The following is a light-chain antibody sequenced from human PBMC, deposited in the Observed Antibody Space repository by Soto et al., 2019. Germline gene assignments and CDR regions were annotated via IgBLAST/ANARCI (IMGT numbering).Light chain of an antibody. CDR3: QQYNNWPPIT. CDR2: GAS. Sequence: EIVMTQSPATLSVSPGERATLSCRASQSVNSNLAWHQQKPCQAPMLLLYGASTMATGIPARFSGSGSGTECSLTISSLQSEDFAVYYYQQYNNWPPITFGQETRLEIK. CDR1: QSVNSN. V-gene: IGKV3-15*01. J-gene: IGKJ5*01.